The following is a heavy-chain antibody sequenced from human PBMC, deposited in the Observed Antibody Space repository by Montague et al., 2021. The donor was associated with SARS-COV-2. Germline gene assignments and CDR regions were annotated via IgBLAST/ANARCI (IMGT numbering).Heavy chain of an antibody. CDR2: IYASGGT. J-gene: IGHJ4*02. D-gene: IGHD2-15*01. V-gene: IGHV4-4*07. Sequence: SETLSLTCTVSGDPISSFYWNWIRQPAGKGLEWIGRIYASGGTNYKPSXRSRVTMSVDTSKNQFSLKLNSVTAADTAVYYCGRGVVAATPVVDYWGRGTLVTVSS. CDR1: GDPISSFY. CDR3: GRGVVAATPVVDY.